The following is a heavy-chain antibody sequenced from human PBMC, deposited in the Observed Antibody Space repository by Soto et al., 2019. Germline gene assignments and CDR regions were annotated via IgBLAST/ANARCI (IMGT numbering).Heavy chain of an antibody. CDR1: GFTFDNAW. CDR3: ARSRTRERRVGIWAAAVNYYYYGMDV. J-gene: IGHJ6*02. D-gene: IGHD6-13*01. Sequence: PGGSLRLSCAASGFTFDNAWMTWVRQAPGKGLEWVGRIKSITDGGTTDYASPVKGRFTISRDDSKNMLYLQMNSLTTEDTAMYYCARSRTRERRVGIWAAAVNYYYYGMDVWGQGTTVTVSS. V-gene: IGHV3-15*01. CDR2: IKSITDGGTT.